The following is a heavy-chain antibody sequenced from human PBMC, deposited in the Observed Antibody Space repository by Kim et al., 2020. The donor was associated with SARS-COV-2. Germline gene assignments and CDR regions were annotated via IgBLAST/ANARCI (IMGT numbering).Heavy chain of an antibody. CDR3: TLYSENDWSFDY. V-gene: IGHV1-8*01. CDR1: GYTFINYD. Sequence: ASVKVSCKASGYTFINYDINWVRQAPGQGLEWMGWMNPENGNTGYAQKFQGRVSMTRNTSIRTAYMELSSLESEDTAVYYCTLYSENDWSFDYWGQGALVTVSS. CDR2: MNPENGNT. J-gene: IGHJ4*02. D-gene: IGHD3-3*01.